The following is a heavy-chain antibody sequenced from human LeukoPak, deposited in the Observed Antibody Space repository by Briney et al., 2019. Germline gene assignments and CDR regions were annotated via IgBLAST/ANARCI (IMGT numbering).Heavy chain of an antibody. CDR3: ARGPTIAAAASGAFDI. J-gene: IGHJ3*02. CDR1: GFTFSSYG. D-gene: IGHD6-13*01. CDR2: ISYDGSNK. V-gene: IGHV3-30*19. Sequence: PGGSLRLSCAASGFTFSSYGMHWVRQAPGKGLEWVAVISYDGSNKYYADSVKGRFTISRDNSKNTLYLQMNSLRAEDTAVYYCARGPTIAAAASGAFDIWGQGTMVTVSS.